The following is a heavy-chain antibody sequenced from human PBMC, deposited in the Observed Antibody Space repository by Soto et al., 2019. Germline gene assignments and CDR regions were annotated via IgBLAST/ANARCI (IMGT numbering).Heavy chain of an antibody. CDR3: ARDYSGSYRYGMDV. Sequence: PSVKVSCKASGYTFTSYGISWVRQAPGQGLEWMGWISAYNGNTNYAQKLQGRVTMTTDTSTSTAYMELRSLRSDDTAVYYCARDYSGSYRYGMDVWGQGTTVTVSS. CDR1: GYTFTSYG. V-gene: IGHV1-18*01. CDR2: ISAYNGNT. D-gene: IGHD1-26*01. J-gene: IGHJ6*02.